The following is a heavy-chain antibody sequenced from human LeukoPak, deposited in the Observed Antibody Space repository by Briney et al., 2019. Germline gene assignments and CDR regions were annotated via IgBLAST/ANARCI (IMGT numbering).Heavy chain of an antibody. CDR2: IYHSGST. V-gene: IGHV4-4*02. D-gene: IGHD1-1*01. CDR1: GGSISSSNW. Sequence: ASETLSLTCAVSGGSISSSNWWSWVRPPPGKGLEWIGEIYHSGSTNYNPSLKSRVTISVDKSKNQFSLKLSSVTAADTAVYYCARGELERRFGAFDYWGQGTLVTVSS. CDR3: ARGELERRFGAFDY. J-gene: IGHJ4*02.